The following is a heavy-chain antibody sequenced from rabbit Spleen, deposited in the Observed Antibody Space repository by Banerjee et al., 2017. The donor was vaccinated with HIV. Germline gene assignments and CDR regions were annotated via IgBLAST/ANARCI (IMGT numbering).Heavy chain of an antibody. V-gene: IGHV1S40*01. Sequence: QSLEESGGDLVKPGASLTLTCTASGFSFSNYWMSWVRQAPGKGLELIACIYTGSSDNTGYASWAKGRFTISKTSSTTVTLQMTSLTAADTATYFCARDAAGREDFNLWGQGTLVPS. CDR2: IYTGSSDNT. J-gene: IGHJ4*01. D-gene: IGHD4-2*01. CDR3: ARDAAGREDFNL. CDR1: GFSFSNYW.